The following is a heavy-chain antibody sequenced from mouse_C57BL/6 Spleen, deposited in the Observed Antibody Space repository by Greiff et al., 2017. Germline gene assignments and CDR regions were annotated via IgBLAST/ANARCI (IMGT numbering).Heavy chain of an antibody. D-gene: IGHD2-5*01. J-gene: IGHJ2*01. CDR1: GYTFTSYW. CDR3: ARGDNYSNYVPFDY. CDR2: IDPSDSYT. V-gene: IGHV1-69*01. Sequence: QVQLQQPGAELVMPGASVKLSCKASGYTFTSYWMHWVKQRPGQGLEWIGDIDPSDSYTNYNQKFKGKSTLTVDKSSSPAYMQLSSLTSEDSAVYYCARGDNYSNYVPFDYWGQGTTLTVSS.